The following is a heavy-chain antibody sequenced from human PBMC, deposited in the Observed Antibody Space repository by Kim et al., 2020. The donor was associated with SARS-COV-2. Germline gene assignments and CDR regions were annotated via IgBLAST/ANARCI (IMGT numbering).Heavy chain of an antibody. CDR2: ISYDGSNK. J-gene: IGHJ1*01. CDR3: ARDRSGYYLRGYFQH. CDR1: GFTFSSYA. V-gene: IGHV3-30*04. D-gene: IGHD3-22*01. Sequence: GSLRLSCAASGFTFSSYAMHWVRQAPGKGLEWVAVISYDGSNKYYADSVKGRFTISRDNSKNTLYLQMNSLRAEDTAVYYCARDRSGYYLRGYFQHWGQGTLVTVSS.